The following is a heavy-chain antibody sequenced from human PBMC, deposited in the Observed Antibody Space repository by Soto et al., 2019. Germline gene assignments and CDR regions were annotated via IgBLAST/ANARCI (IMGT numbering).Heavy chain of an antibody. Sequence: QVQLVQSGAEVKKPGSSVKVSCKASGGTFSSYAISWVRQAPGQGLEWMGGIIPIFGTANYAQKFQGRVRLXXDXSXXTAYMELSSLRSEDTAVYYCARAQRGYSYGSSLNYWGQGTLVTVSS. CDR1: GGTFSSYA. CDR3: ARAQRGYSYGSSLNY. V-gene: IGHV1-69*12. D-gene: IGHD5-18*01. CDR2: IIPIFGTA. J-gene: IGHJ4*02.